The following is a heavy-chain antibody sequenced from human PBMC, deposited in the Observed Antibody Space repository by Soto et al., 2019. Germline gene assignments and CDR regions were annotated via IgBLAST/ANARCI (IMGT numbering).Heavy chain of an antibody. CDR1: GYTFTSYG. V-gene: IGHV1-18*01. J-gene: IGHJ6*02. D-gene: IGHD2-21*02. CDR3: ARPRGVTDKYYYYGMDV. Sequence: QVQLVQSGAEVKKPGASVKVSCKASGYTFTSYGISWVRQAPGQGLEWMGWISAYNGNTNYAQKLQGRVTMTTDTSTSTADMELRSLRSDDTAVYYCARPRGVTDKYYYYGMDVWGQGTTVTVSS. CDR2: ISAYNGNT.